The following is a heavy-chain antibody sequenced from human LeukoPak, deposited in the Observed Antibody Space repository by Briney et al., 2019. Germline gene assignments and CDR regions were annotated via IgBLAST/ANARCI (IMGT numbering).Heavy chain of an antibody. V-gene: IGHV1-3*01. CDR3: ATRFYSGSYEIDY. D-gene: IGHD1-26*01. J-gene: IGHJ4*02. CDR2: INAGNGNT. Sequence: ASVKVSCKASGYTFTSYAMHWVRQAPGQRLEWMGWINAGNGNTKYSQKFQGRVTMTEDTSTDTAYMELSSLRSEDTAVYYCATRFYSGSYEIDYWGQGTLVTVSS. CDR1: GYTFTSYA.